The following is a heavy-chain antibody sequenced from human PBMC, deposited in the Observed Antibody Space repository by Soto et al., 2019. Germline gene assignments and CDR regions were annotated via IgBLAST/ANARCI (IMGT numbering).Heavy chain of an antibody. CDR1: GFTFSSYD. CDR2: IGTAGDT. V-gene: IGHV3-13*01. Sequence: PGGSLRLSCAASGFTFSSYDMHWVRQATGKGLEWVSAIGTAGDTYYPGSVKGRFTISRENAKNSLYLQMNSLRAGDTAVYYCAREAVAGTLGHYYGMDVWGRGTTVTVSS. J-gene: IGHJ6*02. D-gene: IGHD6-19*01. CDR3: AREAVAGTLGHYYGMDV.